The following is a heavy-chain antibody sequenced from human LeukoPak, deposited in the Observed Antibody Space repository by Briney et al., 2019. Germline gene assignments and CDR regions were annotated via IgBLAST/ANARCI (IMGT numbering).Heavy chain of an antibody. V-gene: IGHV3-74*01. Sequence: GGSLRHSCGASGYSFSAYWMHWVRQGPGKGLVWVSRINEDGSSTSYAESVRGRFTISRDNARNTLYLQMNSLRAEDAAVYYCTRDTFGARDSWGQGTLVTVSS. CDR2: INEDGSST. CDR1: GYSFSAYW. D-gene: IGHD3-10*01. J-gene: IGHJ4*02. CDR3: TRDTFGARDS.